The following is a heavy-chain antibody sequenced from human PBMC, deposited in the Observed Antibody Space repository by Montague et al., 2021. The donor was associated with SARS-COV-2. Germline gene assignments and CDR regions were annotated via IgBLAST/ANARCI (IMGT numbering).Heavy chain of an antibody. CDR2: TYYRSKWYY. CDR3: ALAVAGRGGYDY. CDR1: GDSVSSNRAA. V-gene: IGHV6-1*01. J-gene: IGHJ4*02. Sequence: CAISGDSVSSNRAAWNWIRQSPSRGLEWLGRTYYRSKWYYEYAVSLKSRITINPVTSKNQFSLQVKSMTPEDTAVYYCALAVAGRGGYDYWGQGTLVTVSS. D-gene: IGHD6-19*01.